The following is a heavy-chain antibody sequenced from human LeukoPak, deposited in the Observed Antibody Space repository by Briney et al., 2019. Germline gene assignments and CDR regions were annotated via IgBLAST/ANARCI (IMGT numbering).Heavy chain of an antibody. CDR1: GGTFSSYA. V-gene: IGHV1-69*04. J-gene: IGHJ5*02. CDR2: IIPIFGIA. CDR3: ARDYPTRDCDFWSGRNVNWFDP. Sequence: SVKVSCKASGGTFSSYAISWVRQAPGQGLEWMGRIIPIFGIANYAQKFQGRVTITADKSTSTAYMELSSLRSEDTAVYYCARDYPTRDCDFWSGRNVNWFDPWGQGTLVTVSS. D-gene: IGHD3-3*01.